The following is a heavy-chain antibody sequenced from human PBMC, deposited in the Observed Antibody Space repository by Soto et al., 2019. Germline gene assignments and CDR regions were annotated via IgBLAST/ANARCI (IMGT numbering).Heavy chain of an antibody. CDR3: ARDHREGSGWGSYGMDV. J-gene: IGHJ6*02. Sequence: GGSLRLSCAASGFTFSDYYMSWIRQAPGKGLEWVSYISSSSSYTNYADSVKGRFTISRDNAKNSLYLQMNSLRAEDTAVYYCARDHREGSGWGSYGMDVWSQGTTVTVSS. CDR2: ISSSSSYT. V-gene: IGHV3-11*06. D-gene: IGHD6-19*01. CDR1: GFTFSDYY.